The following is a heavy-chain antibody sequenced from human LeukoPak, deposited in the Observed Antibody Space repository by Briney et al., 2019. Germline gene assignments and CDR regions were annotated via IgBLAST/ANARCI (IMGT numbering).Heavy chain of an antibody. J-gene: IGHJ3*02. D-gene: IGHD6-6*01. CDR3: ARRVAVSPVYAFDI. CDR1: GGSISTFY. V-gene: IGHV4-59*01. CDR2: IYYSGAT. Sequence: KPSETLSLTCTVSGGSISTFYWTLIRQPPRKGLGVIGYIYYSGATNYNPSLKSRVTISLDTSKNQFSLKLSSVTAADTAIYYCARRVAVSPVYAFDIWGQGTMVTVSS.